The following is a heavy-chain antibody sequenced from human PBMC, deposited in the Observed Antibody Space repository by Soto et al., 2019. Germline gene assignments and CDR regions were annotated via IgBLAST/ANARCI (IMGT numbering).Heavy chain of an antibody. V-gene: IGHV4-31*03. J-gene: IGHJ4*02. CDR1: GGSISSGGYY. CDR2: TYYTGTT. Sequence: QVQLQESGPGLVKPSQTLSLTCTVSGGSISSGGYYWSWIRQHPGKGLEWIGYTYYTGTTYYKPSLKSRVTISLDTSKTQFSLRLSSVTAADTAVYYCARGHGSGSYLVYHFDYWGQGALVTVYS. CDR3: ARGHGSGSYLVYHFDY. D-gene: IGHD3-10*01.